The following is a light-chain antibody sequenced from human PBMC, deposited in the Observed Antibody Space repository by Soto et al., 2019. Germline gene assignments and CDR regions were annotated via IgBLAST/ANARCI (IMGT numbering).Light chain of an antibody. Sequence: EIVMTQSPATLSVSPGERATLSCRANQSISTELAWYQQKPGRPPRLLIYSASTRATGVPARFTGSGSGSEFTLTISGLQSEDFAVYYGQQGHNWPLTFGQGTRLEI. V-gene: IGKV3-15*01. J-gene: IGKJ2*01. CDR1: QSISTE. CDR2: SAS. CDR3: QQGHNWPLT.